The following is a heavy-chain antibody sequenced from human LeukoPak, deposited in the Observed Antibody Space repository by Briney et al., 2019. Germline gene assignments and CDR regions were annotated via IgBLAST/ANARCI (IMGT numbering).Heavy chain of an antibody. CDR2: IIPIFGTA. CDR3: ARDRGCSGGSCYSPIAPYYYYMDV. J-gene: IGHJ6*03. D-gene: IGHD2-15*01. CDR1: GGTFSSYA. V-gene: IGHV1-69*05. Sequence: SVKVSCKASGGTFSSYAISWVRQAPGQGLEWMGGIIPIFGTANYAQKFQGRVTITTDESTSTAYMELSSLRSEDTAVYYCARDRGCSGGSCYSPIAPYYYYMDVWGKGTTVTVSS.